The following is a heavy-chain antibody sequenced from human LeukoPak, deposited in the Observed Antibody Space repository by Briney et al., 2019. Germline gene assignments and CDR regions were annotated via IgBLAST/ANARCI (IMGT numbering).Heavy chain of an antibody. Sequence: GSLELSLATSGFPFSSYAMPWARPAPGQGLEWVAGITNGGSNKYYADSVKGRFTISRDNSKNTLYLQMNSLRAEDTAVYYCARPEYYYDSSGYYYSRYYFDYWGQGTLVTVSS. J-gene: IGHJ4*02. D-gene: IGHD3-22*01. V-gene: IGHV3-30*04. CDR3: ARPEYYYDSSGYYYSRYYFDY. CDR2: ITNGGSNK. CDR1: GFPFSSYA.